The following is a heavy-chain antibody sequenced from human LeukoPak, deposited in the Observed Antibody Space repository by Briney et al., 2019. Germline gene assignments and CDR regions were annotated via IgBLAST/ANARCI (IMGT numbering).Heavy chain of an antibody. V-gene: IGHV3-30*03. CDR2: ISNDGSNE. J-gene: IGHJ6*02. CDR3: ARDLHYYVAMDV. CDR1: AFTFSSYG. D-gene: IGHD3-10*02. Sequence: PGGSLRLSCAASAFTFSSYGMHWVRQAPGKGLEWVAVISNDGSNEYYADSVKGRFTISRDNSKNTLYLQMNSLRAEDTAVYYCARDLHYYVAMDVWGQGTTVTVSS.